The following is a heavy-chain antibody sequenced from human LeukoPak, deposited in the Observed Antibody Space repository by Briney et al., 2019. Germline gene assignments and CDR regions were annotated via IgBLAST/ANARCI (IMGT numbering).Heavy chain of an antibody. CDR1: GYTFTGYY. V-gene: IGHV1-2*06. CDR3: ARDFDDYGGNGSRVDY. J-gene: IGHJ4*02. CDR2: INPNSGGT. Sequence: ASVKVSCKASGYTFTGYYMHWVRQAPGQGLEWMGRINPNSGGTNYAQKFQGRVTMTRDTSISTAYMELSRLRSDDTAVYYCARDFDDYGGNGSRVDYWGQGTLVTVSS. D-gene: IGHD4-23*01.